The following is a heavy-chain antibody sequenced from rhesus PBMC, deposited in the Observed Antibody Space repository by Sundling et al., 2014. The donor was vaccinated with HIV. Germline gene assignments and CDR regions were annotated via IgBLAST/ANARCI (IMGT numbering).Heavy chain of an antibody. CDR2: IYGGSPST. D-gene: IGHD3-3*01. CDR1: NGSISDSYR. CDR3: ASKRERVGYYPNYGLDS. J-gene: IGHJ6*01. Sequence: QVQLQESGPGLVKPSESLSLTCAVSNGSISDSYRWNWIRQTPGKGLEWIGYIYGGSPSTNYKASLRNRVTISMDTSKNQFSLKVRSVTAADTAMYFCASKRERVGYYPNYGLDSWGQGCRHRLL. V-gene: IGHV4-106*01.